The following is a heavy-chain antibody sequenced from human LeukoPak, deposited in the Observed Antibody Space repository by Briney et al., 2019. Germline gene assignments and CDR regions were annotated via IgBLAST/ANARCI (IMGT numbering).Heavy chain of an antibody. D-gene: IGHD5-18*01. V-gene: IGHV3-23*01. J-gene: IGHJ4*01. CDR2: IFGSGGSP. Sequence: GIFGSGGSPHYADSVKGRFTISRDNSRNTVYLQINSLRAEDTAVYYCGKPQVGYRCGQTSAWFACYWGQ. CDR3: GKPQVGYRCGQTSAWFACY.